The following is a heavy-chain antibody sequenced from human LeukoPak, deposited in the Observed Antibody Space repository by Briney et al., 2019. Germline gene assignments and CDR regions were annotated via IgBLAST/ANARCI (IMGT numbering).Heavy chain of an antibody. Sequence: PSETLSLTCTVSGGSVSSGSYYWSWIRQPPGKRLEWIGYIYYSGSTNYNPSLKSRVTISVDTSKNQFSLKLSSVTAADTAVYYCVRDRDTGTYYYYYGMDVWGQGTTVTVSS. J-gene: IGHJ6*02. CDR1: GGSVSSGSYY. CDR2: IYYSGST. CDR3: VRDRDTGTYYYYYGMDV. D-gene: IGHD1-26*01. V-gene: IGHV4-61*01.